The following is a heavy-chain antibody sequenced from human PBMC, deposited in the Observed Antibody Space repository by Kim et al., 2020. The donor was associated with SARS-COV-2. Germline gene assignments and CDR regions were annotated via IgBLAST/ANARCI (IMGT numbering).Heavy chain of an antibody. J-gene: IGHJ4*02. D-gene: IGHD3-22*01. Sequence: AQRFQGRATGTRDTSTSTVYMELNSLRSEDTAVYYCARKYYDSSGYRFGYWGQGTLVTVSS. V-gene: IGHV1-46*01. CDR3: ARKYYDSSGYRFGY.